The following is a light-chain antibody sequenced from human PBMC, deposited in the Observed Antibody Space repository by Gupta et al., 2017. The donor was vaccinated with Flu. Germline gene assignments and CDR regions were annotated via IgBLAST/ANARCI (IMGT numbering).Light chain of an antibody. CDR3: GTWDSSLSASYV. Sequence: QSVLTQPPSVSAPPGQKVTISCSGSSSNIGNNYVSWYQQLPGTAPKLLIYENNKRPSGIPDRVSGSKSGTSATLGITGLQTGDEADYYCGTWDSSLSASYVFGTGTKVTVL. V-gene: IGLV1-51*02. CDR1: SSNIGNNY. J-gene: IGLJ1*01. CDR2: ENN.